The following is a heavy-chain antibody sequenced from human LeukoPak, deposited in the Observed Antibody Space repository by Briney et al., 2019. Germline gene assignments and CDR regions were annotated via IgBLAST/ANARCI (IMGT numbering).Heavy chain of an antibody. CDR2: ISAYNGNT. V-gene: IGHV1-18*01. J-gene: IGHJ4*02. CDR3: ARDLFRDSSGWYDY. CDR1: GYTFTSYG. Sequence: GASVKVSCKASGYTFTSYGISWVRQAPGQGLEWMGWISAYNGNTHYAQKLQGRVTMTTDTSTSTAYMELRSLRSDDTAVYYCARDLFRDSSGWYDYWGQGTLVTVSS. D-gene: IGHD6-19*01.